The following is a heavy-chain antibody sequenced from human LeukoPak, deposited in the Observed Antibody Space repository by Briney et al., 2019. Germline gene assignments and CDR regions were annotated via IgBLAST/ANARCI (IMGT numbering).Heavy chain of an antibody. V-gene: IGHV1-2*02. CDR2: INPNSGGT. CDR3: AQRGGGYSSSKNMDV. J-gene: IGHJ6*03. CDR1: GYTFTGYY. D-gene: IGHD6-6*01. Sequence: ASVKVSCKASGYTFTGYYMHWVRQAPGQGLEWMGWINPNSGGTNYAQKFQGRVTMTRDTSISTAYMELSRLRSDDTAVYYCAQRGGGYSSSKNMDVWGKGTTVTVSS.